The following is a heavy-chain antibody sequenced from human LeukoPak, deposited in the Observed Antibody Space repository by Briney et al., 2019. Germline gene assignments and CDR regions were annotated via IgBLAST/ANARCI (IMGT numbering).Heavy chain of an antibody. CDR3: ARGRLSDYVWGSYRSYYYMDV. V-gene: IGHV4-39*07. CDR1: GGSISSSSYY. J-gene: IGHJ6*03. Sequence: SETLSLTCTVSGGSISSSSYYWGWIRPPPGKGLEWIGSIYYSGSTYYNPSLKRRVTISVDTSKNQFSLKLSSVTAADTAVYYCARGRLSDYVWGSYRSYYYMDVWGKGTTVTISS. CDR2: IYYSGST. D-gene: IGHD3-16*02.